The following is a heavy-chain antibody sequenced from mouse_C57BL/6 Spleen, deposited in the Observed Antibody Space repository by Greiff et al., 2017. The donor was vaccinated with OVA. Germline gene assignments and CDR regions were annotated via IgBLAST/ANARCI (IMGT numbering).Heavy chain of an antibody. J-gene: IGHJ2*01. D-gene: IGHD3-3*01. Sequence: QVQLKQPGAELVRPGSSVKLSCKASGYTFTSYWMDWVKQRPGQGLEWIGNIYPSDSETPYNQKFKDKATLTVDKSSSTAYVQLSSLTSEDSAVYYCARRGAGKYYFDYWGQGTTLTVSS. V-gene: IGHV1-61*01. CDR3: ARRGAGKYYFDY. CDR2: IYPSDSET. CDR1: GYTFTSYW.